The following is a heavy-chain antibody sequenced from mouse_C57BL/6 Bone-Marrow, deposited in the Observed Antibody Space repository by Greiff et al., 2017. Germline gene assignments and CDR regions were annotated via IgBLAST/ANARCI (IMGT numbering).Heavy chain of an antibody. V-gene: IGHV1-52*01. Sequence: QVQLQQPGAELVRPGSSVKLSCKASGYTFTSYWMHWVKQRPIQGLEWIGNIDPSDSETHYNQKFKDKATLTVDKSSSPAYMQLSSLTSEDSAVYYCARDLFYYGNYLFYAMDYWGQGTSVTVSS. J-gene: IGHJ4*01. D-gene: IGHD2-1*01. CDR1: GYTFTSYW. CDR3: ARDLFYYGNYLFYAMDY. CDR2: IDPSDSET.